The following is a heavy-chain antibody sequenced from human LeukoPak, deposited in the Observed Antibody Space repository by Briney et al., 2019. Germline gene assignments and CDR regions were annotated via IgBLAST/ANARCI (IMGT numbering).Heavy chain of an antibody. J-gene: IGHJ6*02. Sequence: ASVKVSCKASGYXFTNYPIHWVRQAPGQGLKWMGIINPSDSSTNYAQRFQGRVTLTSDTSTSTVYMDLSSLRSEDTAVYFCARDDVVAGPFYYYGMDVWGQGTTVTVSS. CDR3: ARDDVVAGPFYYYGMDV. CDR2: INPSDSST. V-gene: IGHV1-46*01. D-gene: IGHD5-12*01. CDR1: GYXFTNYP.